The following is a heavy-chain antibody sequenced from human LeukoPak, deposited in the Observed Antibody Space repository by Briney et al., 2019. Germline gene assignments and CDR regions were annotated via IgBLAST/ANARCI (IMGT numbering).Heavy chain of an antibody. Sequence: GRSLRLSCAASRFIFSSYGMHWVRQAPGKGLEWVAVISDDGSNKYYGDSVKGRFTISRDNSKNTLYLQMNSLRAEDTAVYYCAKDRGYSSSWYVFGYWGQGTLVTVSS. D-gene: IGHD6-13*01. V-gene: IGHV3-30*18. CDR3: AKDRGYSSSWYVFGY. CDR1: RFIFSSYG. CDR2: ISDDGSNK. J-gene: IGHJ4*02.